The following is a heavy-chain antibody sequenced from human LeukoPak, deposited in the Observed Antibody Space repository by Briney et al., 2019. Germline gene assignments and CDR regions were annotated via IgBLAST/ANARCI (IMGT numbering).Heavy chain of an antibody. V-gene: IGHV1-18*01. CDR2: ISAYNRNT. CDR1: GYTFTSYG. CDR3: AREGRSGGSYSRGEFDY. D-gene: IGHD2-15*01. J-gene: IGHJ4*02. Sequence: ASVKVSCKASGYTFTSYGISWVRQAPGHGLEWMGWISAYNRNTNYAQKLQGRVTMTTDTSTSTAYMELRSLRSDDTAVYYCAREGRSGGSYSRGEFDYWGQGTLVTVSS.